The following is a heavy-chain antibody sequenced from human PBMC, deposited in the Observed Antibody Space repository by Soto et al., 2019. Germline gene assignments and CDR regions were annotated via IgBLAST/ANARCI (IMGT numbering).Heavy chain of an antibody. CDR2: IYYSGST. CDR3: ATKNGYYYDSSGYPVDWYFDL. CDR1: GGSISSGDYY. V-gene: IGHV4-30-4*01. J-gene: IGHJ2*01. D-gene: IGHD3-22*01. Sequence: QVQLQESGPGLVKPSQTLSLTCTVSGGSISSGDYYWSWIRQPPGKGLEWIGYIYYSGSTYYNPALKGRVTISVDTSKNQFSLKLSSVTAADTAVYYCATKNGYYYDSSGYPVDWYFDLWGRGTLVTVSS.